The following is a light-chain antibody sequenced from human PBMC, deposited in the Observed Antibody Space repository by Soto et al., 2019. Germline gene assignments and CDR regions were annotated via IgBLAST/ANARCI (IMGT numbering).Light chain of an antibody. CDR3: QQDNSYSWT. J-gene: IGKJ1*01. CDR2: DAS. Sequence: DIPMTQSPSTLSASVGDRVTITCRASQSISSWLAWYQQKPGKAPKLLIYDASSLESGVPSRFSGSGSGTEFTLSSSSLQPDDFATYFCQQDNSYSWTFGQGTKVEIK. CDR1: QSISSW. V-gene: IGKV1-5*01.